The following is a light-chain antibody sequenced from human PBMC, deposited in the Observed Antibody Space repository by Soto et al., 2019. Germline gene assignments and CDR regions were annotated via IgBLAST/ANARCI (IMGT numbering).Light chain of an antibody. CDR2: DDT. CDR1: NSGRKS. J-gene: IGLJ1*01. CDR3: QVWDSLTSHV. V-gene: IGLV3-21*02. Sequence: SYELTQPPSVSVAPGRTARITCGGNNSGRKSVHWYQQKAGQAPVLVVHDDTDRPSGIPERFSGSNSGNTATLTISRVEAGDEADYYCQVWDSLTSHVFGTGTNVTVL.